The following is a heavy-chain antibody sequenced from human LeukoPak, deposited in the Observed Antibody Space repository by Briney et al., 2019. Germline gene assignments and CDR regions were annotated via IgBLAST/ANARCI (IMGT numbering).Heavy chain of an antibody. J-gene: IGHJ1*01. CDR2: ISWNSGSI. CDR1: GFTFDDYA. D-gene: IGHD3-3*01. Sequence: GGSLRLSCAASGFTFDDYAMHWVRQAPGKGLEWVSGISWNSGSIGYADSVKGRFTISRDNAKNSLYLQMSSLRAEDTALYYCAKDHTGSQTLWIGFQHWGQGTLVTVSS. V-gene: IGHV3-9*01. CDR3: AKDHTGSQTLWIGFQH.